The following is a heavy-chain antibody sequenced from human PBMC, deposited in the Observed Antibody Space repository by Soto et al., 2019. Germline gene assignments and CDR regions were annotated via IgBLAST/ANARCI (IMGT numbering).Heavy chain of an antibody. CDR3: ARGVATVVTSYFDY. CDR2: INHRGST. D-gene: IGHD5-12*01. Sequence: QVQLQQWGAGLLKPSETLSLTCAVYGGSFSGYYWSWIRQPPGKGLEWIGEINHRGSTNYNPSLKSRVTTSVDTSKNQFSLKLSSVTAADTAVYSCARGVATVVTSYFDYWGQGTLVTVSS. V-gene: IGHV4-34*01. CDR1: GGSFSGYY. J-gene: IGHJ4*02.